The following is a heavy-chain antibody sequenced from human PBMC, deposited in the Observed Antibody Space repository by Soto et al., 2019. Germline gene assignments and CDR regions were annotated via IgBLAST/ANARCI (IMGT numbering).Heavy chain of an antibody. J-gene: IGHJ4*02. CDR1: GYTFTSYG. CDR2: ISAYNGNT. D-gene: IGHD6-6*01. Sequence: QVQLVQSGAEVKKPGASVQVSCKASGYTFTSYGISWGRQAPGQGLEWKGWISAYNGNTNYAQKLQGRVTMTSDTSTSTADMELRRLRSGDTAVYYCARASIAARAVDSWGQGTLVTVSS. V-gene: IGHV1-18*01. CDR3: ARASIAARAVDS.